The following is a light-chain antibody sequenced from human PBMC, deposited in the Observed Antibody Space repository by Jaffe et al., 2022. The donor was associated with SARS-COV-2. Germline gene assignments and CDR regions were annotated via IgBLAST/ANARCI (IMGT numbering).Light chain of an antibody. J-gene: IGKJ5*01. CDR1: QNVNSN. CDR2: GAS. CDR3: QQYNNWPLT. Sequence: EIVMTQSPATLSVSPGERATLSCRASQNVNSNLAWYQQKPGQAPRLLIHGASARATGTPVRFSGSGSGTEFTLTISSLQSEDFAVYYCQQYNNWPLTFGQGTRLEIK. V-gene: IGKV3-15*01.